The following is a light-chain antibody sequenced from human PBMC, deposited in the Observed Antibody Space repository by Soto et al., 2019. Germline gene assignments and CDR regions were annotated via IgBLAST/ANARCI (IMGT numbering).Light chain of an antibody. CDR2: GAF. CDR3: QQYGSSTFA. CDR1: QSISSTY. Sequence: EIVLTQSPGTLSLSPGERATLSCRARQSISSTYLAWYQKKPGQAPRLLLYGAFNRATGIPDRFSGSGSGTDFTLNISRLEPEDCVFYCIQQYGSSTFAIGPGTKVEMK. J-gene: IGKJ3*01. V-gene: IGKV3-20*01.